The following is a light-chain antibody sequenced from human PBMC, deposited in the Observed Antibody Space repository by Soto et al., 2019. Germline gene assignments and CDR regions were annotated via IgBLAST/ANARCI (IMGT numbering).Light chain of an antibody. CDR1: SSDVGTYNY. J-gene: IGLJ2*01. CDR3: RSYTSISTPVV. Sequence: QSALTQPASVSGSPGQSITISCTGTSSDVGTYNYVSWYQQHPGRAPKLMIYDVSHRPSGVSNRFSASKSGNTASLTISGLQDEDEADYYCRSYTSISTPVVFGGGTKLTVL. V-gene: IGLV2-14*01. CDR2: DVS.